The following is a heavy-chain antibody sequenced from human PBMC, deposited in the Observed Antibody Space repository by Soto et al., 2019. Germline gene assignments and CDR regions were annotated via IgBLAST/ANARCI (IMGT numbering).Heavy chain of an antibody. Sequence: NLLESGGGLVKPGGSLRLSCEGSGFLFSHYYMSWIRQGPEKRLELVAYISSTSTAFYYADSVKGRFTVSKGEAKKSVFLHRTSVTSDDTATYYCATGDWSRTNNFDTWGQGTQVIVSA. CDR1: GFLFSHYY. D-gene: IGHD2-2*01. V-gene: IGHV3-11*01. CDR3: ATGDWSRTNNFDT. CDR2: ISSTSTAF. J-gene: IGHJ5*02.